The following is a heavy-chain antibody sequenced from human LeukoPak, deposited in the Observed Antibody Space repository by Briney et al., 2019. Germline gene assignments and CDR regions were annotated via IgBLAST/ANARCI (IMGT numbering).Heavy chain of an antibody. Sequence: GGSLRLSCAASGFTFSSYAMHWVRQAPGKGLEWVAVISYDGSNKYYADSVKGRFTISRDNSKNTLYLQMDSLKAEDTAVYYCPTSGNPSLTDIWGQGTMVTVSS. CDR3: PTSGNPSLTDI. CDR2: ISYDGSNK. J-gene: IGHJ3*02. D-gene: IGHD3-3*01. CDR1: GFTFSSYA. V-gene: IGHV3-30-3*01.